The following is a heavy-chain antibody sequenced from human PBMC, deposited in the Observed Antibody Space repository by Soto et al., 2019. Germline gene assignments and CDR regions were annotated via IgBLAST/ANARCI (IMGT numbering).Heavy chain of an antibody. CDR3: ASLNRLEYSSSGPYYYYYYMDV. CDR2: IYYSGST. CDR1: GGSISSSSYY. D-gene: IGHD6-6*01. Sequence: QLQLQESGPGLVKPSETLSLTCTVSGGSISSSSYYWGWIRQPPGKGLEWIGSIYYSGSTYYNPSRKSRVTISVDTSKNQFSLKLSSVTAADTAVYYCASLNRLEYSSSGPYYYYYYMDVWGKGTTVTVSS. J-gene: IGHJ6*03. V-gene: IGHV4-39*01.